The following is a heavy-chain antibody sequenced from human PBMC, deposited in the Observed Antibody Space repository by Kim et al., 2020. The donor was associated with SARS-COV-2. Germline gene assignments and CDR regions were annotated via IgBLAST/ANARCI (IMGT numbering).Heavy chain of an antibody. CDR3: ARAMIETNEGKYYYDSSGYFDY. V-gene: IGHV3-53*01. D-gene: IGHD3-22*01. CDR2: IYSGGST. Sequence: GGSLRLSCAASGFTVSSNYMSWVRQAPGKGLEWVSVIYSGGSTYYADSVKGRFTISRDNSKNTLYLQMNSLRAEDTAVYYCARAMIETNEGKYYYDSSGYFDYWGQGTLVTVSS. CDR1: GFTVSSNY. J-gene: IGHJ4*02.